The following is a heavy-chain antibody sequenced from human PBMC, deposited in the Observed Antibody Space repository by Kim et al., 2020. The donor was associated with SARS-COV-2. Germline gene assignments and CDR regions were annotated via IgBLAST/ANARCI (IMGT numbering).Heavy chain of an antibody. D-gene: IGHD2-21*02. CDR2: INHSGST. V-gene: IGHV4-34*01. J-gene: IGHJ5*02. CDR3: ARGSLPSRAYCGGDCYSGLSWFDP. Sequence: SETLSLTCAVYGGSFSGYYWSWIRQPPGKGLEWIGEINHSGSTNYNPSLKSRVTISVDTSKNQFSLKLSSVTAADTAVYYCARGSLPSRAYCGGDCYSGLSWFDPWGQGTLVTVSS. CDR1: GGSFSGYY.